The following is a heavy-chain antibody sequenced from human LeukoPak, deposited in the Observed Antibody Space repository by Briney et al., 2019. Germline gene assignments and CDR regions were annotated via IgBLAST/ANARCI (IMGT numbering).Heavy chain of an antibody. J-gene: IGHJ4*02. CDR3: ARGKKWDYSIDY. CDR2: MSPNSGNT. CDR1: GYTFTSYD. Sequence: ASVKVSCKASGYTFTSYDINWVRQATGQGLEWMGWMSPNSGNTGYAQKFQGRVTMTRNTSISTAYMELSSLRSEDTAAYYCARGKKWDYSIDYWGQGTLVTVSS. V-gene: IGHV1-8*01. D-gene: IGHD1-7*01.